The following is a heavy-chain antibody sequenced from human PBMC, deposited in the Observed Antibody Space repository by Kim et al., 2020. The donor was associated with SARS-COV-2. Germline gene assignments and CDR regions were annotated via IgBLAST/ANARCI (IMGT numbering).Heavy chain of an antibody. CDR1: GFPFSSYA. Sequence: GGSLRLSCAASGFPFSSYAMHWVRQAPGKGLEWVAVISYDGSNKYYADSVKGRFTISRDNSKNTLYLQMNSLRAEDTAVYYCARGKQQWLVVGAFDIWGQGTMVTVSS. J-gene: IGHJ3*02. D-gene: IGHD6-19*01. CDR3: ARGKQQWLVVGAFDI. V-gene: IGHV3-30-3*01. CDR2: ISYDGSNK.